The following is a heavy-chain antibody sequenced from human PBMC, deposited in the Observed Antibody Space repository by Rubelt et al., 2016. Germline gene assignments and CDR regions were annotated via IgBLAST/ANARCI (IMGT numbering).Heavy chain of an antibody. J-gene: IGHJ4*02. CDR3: VRDPVGTTVRHFDY. V-gene: IGHV3-30*04. D-gene: IGHD1-26*01. CDR1: GFTFSSYV. CDR2: ISGDGSIK. Sequence: QVQLVESGGGAVQPGRSLRLSCAASGFTFSSYVMHWARQAPGKGLEWVAVISGDGSIKYYADSVKGRFTISRDNSKNTLYLQMNSLRVEDTAVYYCVRDPVGTTVRHFDYWGQGTLVTVSS.